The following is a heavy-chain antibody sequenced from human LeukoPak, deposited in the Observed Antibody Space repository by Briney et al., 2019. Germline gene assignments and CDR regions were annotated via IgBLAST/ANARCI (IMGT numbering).Heavy chain of an antibody. CDR2: ISGSGGST. J-gene: IGHJ4*02. D-gene: IGHD6-19*01. Sequence: ETLSLTCAVYGGSFSGYYWSWIRQPPGKGLEWVSAISGSGGSTYYADSVKGRFTISRDNSKNTLYLQMNSLRAEDTAVYYCASRLDSSGWYEYYFDYWGQGTLVTVSS. CDR3: ASRLDSSGWYEYYFDY. V-gene: IGHV3-23*01. CDR1: GGSFSGYY.